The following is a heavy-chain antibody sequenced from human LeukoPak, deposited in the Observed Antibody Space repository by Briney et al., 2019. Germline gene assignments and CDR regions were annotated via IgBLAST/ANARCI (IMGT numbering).Heavy chain of an antibody. CDR3: ARGVTIFSWFDP. V-gene: IGHV4-34*01. J-gene: IGHJ5*02. D-gene: IGHD3-3*01. Sequence: SETLSLTCAVYGGSFSGYYWSWIRQPPGKGLEWIGGINHSGSTNYNPSLKSRVTISVDTSKNQFSLKLSSVTAADTAVYYCARGVTIFSWFDPWGQGTLVTVSS. CDR2: INHSGST. CDR1: GGSFSGYY.